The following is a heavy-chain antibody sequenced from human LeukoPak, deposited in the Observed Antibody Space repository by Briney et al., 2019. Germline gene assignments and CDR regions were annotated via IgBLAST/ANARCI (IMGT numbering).Heavy chain of an antibody. CDR2: IIPIFGTA. CDR1: GGTFISYA. Sequence: SVKVSCKASGGTFISYAISWVRQAPGQGLEWMGGIIPIFGTANYAQELQGRDTITTDESTSTAYTELSSLRSEDTAVYYCARDRYCSSTSCRDYYYYYMDVWGKGTTVTVSS. D-gene: IGHD2-2*01. CDR3: ARDRYCSSTSCRDYYYYYMDV. J-gene: IGHJ6*03. V-gene: IGHV1-69*05.